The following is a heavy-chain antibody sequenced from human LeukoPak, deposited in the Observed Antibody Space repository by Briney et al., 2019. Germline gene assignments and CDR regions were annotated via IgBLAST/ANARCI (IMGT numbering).Heavy chain of an antibody. CDR2: INTDGSNT. V-gene: IGHV3-74*01. CDR3: ARAEDCSSTSCPRAFDI. CDR1: GFTFSTYW. Sequence: GGSLRLSCAASGFTFSTYWMHWVRQAPGKGLVWVSRINTDGSNTNYADSVKGRFTISRDNAENTLYLQMNSLRVEDTAVYYCARAEDCSSTSCPRAFDIWGQGTMVTVFS. D-gene: IGHD2-2*01. J-gene: IGHJ3*02.